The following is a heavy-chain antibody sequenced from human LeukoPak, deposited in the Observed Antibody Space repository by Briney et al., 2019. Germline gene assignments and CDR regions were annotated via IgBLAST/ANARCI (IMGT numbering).Heavy chain of an antibody. J-gene: IGHJ3*01. CDR3: AAEAAYYYDSRDAFDV. CDR2: IVVGSGNT. Sequence: GASVKVSCEASGFTFTSSAVQWVRQARGQRLEWIGWIVVGSGNTNYAQKFQERVTITRDMSTSLVYMELSSLRSEDTAVYYCAAEAAYYYDSRDAFDVWGQGTMVTVSS. D-gene: IGHD3-22*01. CDR1: GFTFTSSA. V-gene: IGHV1-58*01.